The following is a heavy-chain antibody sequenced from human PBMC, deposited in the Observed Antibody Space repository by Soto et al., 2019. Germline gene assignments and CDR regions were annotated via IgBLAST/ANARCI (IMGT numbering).Heavy chain of an antibody. CDR1: GFTFDEYA. CDR2: ISWDGSNR. Sequence: EVQLVASGGVVVQPGGSLRLSCAASGFTFDEYAMHWVRQPPGKGLEWVSLISWDGSNRYYADSVQGRFTISRDNSKYSLYLEMNSLRPEDTALYYCAKDISRGPTKNYDFWSGPDYWGQGTLVTVSS. CDR3: AKDISRGPTKNYDFWSGPDY. V-gene: IGHV3-43D*04. D-gene: IGHD3-3*01. J-gene: IGHJ4*02.